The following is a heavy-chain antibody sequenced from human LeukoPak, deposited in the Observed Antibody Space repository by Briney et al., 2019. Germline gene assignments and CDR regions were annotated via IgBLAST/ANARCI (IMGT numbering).Heavy chain of an antibody. CDR3: ARDQAGEERDY. D-gene: IGHD7-27*01. CDR2: ISSSSSYI. J-gene: IGHJ4*02. CDR1: GFNFNIYS. Sequence: GGSLRLSCAASGFNFNIYSMNWVRQAPGKGLEWVSSISSSSSYIYYADSVKGRFTISRDNAKNSLYLQMNSLRAEDTAVYYCARDQAGEERDYWGQGTLVTVSS. V-gene: IGHV3-21*01.